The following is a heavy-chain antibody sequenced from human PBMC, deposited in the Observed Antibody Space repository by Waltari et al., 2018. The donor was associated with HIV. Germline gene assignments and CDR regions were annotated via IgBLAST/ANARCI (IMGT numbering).Heavy chain of an antibody. Sequence: VQLVASGGGVVQPGRFLRLSCAAPGFTVSAYGMPWVRQAPGKGLEWVAVIGYDGSKKYYADSVKGRFTISRDNSKNTLYLQMNSLRDEDTAVYYGARGVHDFYYGMDVWGQGTSVTVSS. CDR2: IGYDGSKK. CDR1: GFTVSAYG. V-gene: IGHV3-33*01. CDR3: ARGVHDFYYGMDV. J-gene: IGHJ6*02.